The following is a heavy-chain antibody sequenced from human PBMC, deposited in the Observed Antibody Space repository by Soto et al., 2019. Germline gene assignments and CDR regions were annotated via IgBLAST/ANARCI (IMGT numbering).Heavy chain of an antibody. V-gene: IGHV3-30-3*01. CDR3: ARSSEQWLVLGSDY. Sequence: QVQLVESGGGVVQPGRSLRLSCAASGFTFSSYAMHWVRQAPGKGLEWVAVISYDGSNKYYADSVKGRFTISRDNSKNTLYLKMNSLRAEDTAVYYCARSSEQWLVLGSDYWGQGTLLTVSS. J-gene: IGHJ4*02. D-gene: IGHD6-19*01. CDR1: GFTFSSYA. CDR2: ISYDGSNK.